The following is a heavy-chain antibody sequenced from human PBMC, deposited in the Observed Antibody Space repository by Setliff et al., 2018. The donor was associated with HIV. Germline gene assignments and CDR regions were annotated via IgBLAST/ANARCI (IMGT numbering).Heavy chain of an antibody. Sequence: SCSVSGDSVSNGAYYWSWIRQHPGKGLEWIGHIYYSGHTHYNPSLKSRVSISVDASKNQFSLRLSSVTAADTAVYSCARASWFSSSSGDYYYMDVWGKGATVTVSS. D-gene: IGHD6-6*01. CDR1: GDSVSNGAYY. J-gene: IGHJ6*03. V-gene: IGHV4-31*03. CDR2: IYYSGHT. CDR3: ARASWFSSSSGDYYYMDV.